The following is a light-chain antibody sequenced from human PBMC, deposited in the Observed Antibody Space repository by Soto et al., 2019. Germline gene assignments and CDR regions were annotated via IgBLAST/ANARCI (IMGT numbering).Light chain of an antibody. CDR3: QRHNNGPPVT. CDR2: AAS. J-gene: IGKJ3*01. V-gene: IGKV1-27*01. CDR1: QDINNY. Sequence: DIQMTQSPSSLSASVGDRVTITCRASQDINNYLAWYQQKPGKPPKLLIYAASTLQSGVPSRFSGGGSGTYFTLTINSLQPEDVATYYCQRHNNGPPVTFGPGTKV.